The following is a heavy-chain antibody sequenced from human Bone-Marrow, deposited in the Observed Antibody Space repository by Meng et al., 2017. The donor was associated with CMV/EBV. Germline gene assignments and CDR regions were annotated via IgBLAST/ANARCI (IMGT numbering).Heavy chain of an antibody. CDR3: ARGTFWVTIFGVVIKNGMDA. V-gene: IGHV1-8*03. D-gene: IGHD3-3*01. CDR2: MNPNRGNK. J-gene: IGHJ6*02. Sequence: ASVKVSCKASGYTFTSYDINWVRQATGQGLEWVGWMNPNRGNKGYAQKFQGRFTITRNTSISTAYMELGSLRSEDTAVYYCARGTFWVTIFGVVIKNGMDAWGQGTTVTVSS. CDR1: GYTFTSYD.